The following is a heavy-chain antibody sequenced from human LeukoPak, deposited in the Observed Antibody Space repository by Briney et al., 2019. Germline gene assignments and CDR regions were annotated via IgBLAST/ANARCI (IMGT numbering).Heavy chain of an antibody. CDR1: GFTVSSNY. J-gene: IGHJ4*02. V-gene: IGHV3-66*01. D-gene: IGHD3-22*01. CDR2: IYSGGST. Sequence: GGSLRLSCAASGFTVSSNYMSWVRQAPGKGLEWVSVIYSGGSTYYADSVKGRFTISRDNSKNTLYLQMNSLRAEDTAVYYCAREVTRYYDSSGYYYFDYWGQGTLVTVSS. CDR3: AREVTRYYDSSGYYYFDY.